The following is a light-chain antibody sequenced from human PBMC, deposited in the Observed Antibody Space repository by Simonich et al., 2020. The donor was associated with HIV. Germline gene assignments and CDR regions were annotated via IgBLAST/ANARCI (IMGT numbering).Light chain of an antibody. Sequence: QSALTQPASVSGSPGQSITISCTGTSSDVGGYNYVSWYQKHPGKAPKLMIYADSKRPSGVSNRFSGSKSGNTASLTISGLQAEDEADYYCSSYTSSSTWVFGGGTKLTVL. CDR3: SSYTSSSTWV. V-gene: IGLV2-14*01. CDR1: SSDVGGYNY. CDR2: ADS. J-gene: IGLJ3*02.